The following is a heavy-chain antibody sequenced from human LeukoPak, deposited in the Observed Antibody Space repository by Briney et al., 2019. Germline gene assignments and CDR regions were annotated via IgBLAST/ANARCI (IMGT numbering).Heavy chain of an antibody. J-gene: IGHJ4*02. Sequence: GASMQISSNASGSRFTSYWIGWVRKMPGNGQEWMGIIYPYDSDTRSRPSFQGQVTISAAKSISTAYLQWSNLKASNTAMYYCARHRGYSACNPDYWGQGTLVTVSS. CDR3: ARHRGYSACNPDY. D-gene: IGHD5-12*01. CDR2: IYPYDSDT. V-gene: IGHV5-51*01. CDR1: GSRFTSYW.